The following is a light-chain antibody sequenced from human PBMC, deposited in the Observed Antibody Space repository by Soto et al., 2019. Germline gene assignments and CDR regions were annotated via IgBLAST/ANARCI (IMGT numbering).Light chain of an antibody. Sequence: QSVLTQPPSASGTPGQRVTISCSGSSSNIGSNTVNWYQQLPGTAPKLLIYSNNQRPSGVPDRFSGSKSGTSASLAISGLHSEEEAEYYCGAWDDSLTVYVFGTGTKLTVL. CDR1: SSNIGSNT. CDR2: SNN. V-gene: IGLV1-44*01. J-gene: IGLJ1*01. CDR3: GAWDDSLTVYV.